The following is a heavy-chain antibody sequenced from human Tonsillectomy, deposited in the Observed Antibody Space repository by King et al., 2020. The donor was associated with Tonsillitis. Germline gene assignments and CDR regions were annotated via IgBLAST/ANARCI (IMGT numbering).Heavy chain of an antibody. CDR1: GFTFSSYA. V-gene: IGHV3-23*04. D-gene: IGHD6-19*01. J-gene: IGHJ5*02. CDR3: AKDPDSGWNPWFDP. Sequence: VQLVESGGGLVQPGGSLRLSCAASGFTFSSYAMSWVRQAPGKGLDWVSGIGGDPRSTHYADSVKGRFTISRDNSKNTLYLQINSLRAEDTAVYYCAKDPDSGWNPWFDPWGQGTLVTVSS. CDR2: IGGDPRST.